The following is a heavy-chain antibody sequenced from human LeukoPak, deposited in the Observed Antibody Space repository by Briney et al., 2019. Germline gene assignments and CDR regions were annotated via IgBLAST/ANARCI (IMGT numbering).Heavy chain of an antibody. CDR2: IIPIFGTA. D-gene: IGHD3-10*01. Sequence: SVKVSCKASGGTFNSYAISWVRQAPGQGLEWMGGIIPIFGTANYAQKFQGRVTITADESTSTAYMELSSLRSEDTAVYYCAGLPRTMVRGKRNFQHWGQGTLVTVSS. CDR3: AGLPRTMVRGKRNFQH. J-gene: IGHJ1*01. V-gene: IGHV1-69*13. CDR1: GGTFNSYA.